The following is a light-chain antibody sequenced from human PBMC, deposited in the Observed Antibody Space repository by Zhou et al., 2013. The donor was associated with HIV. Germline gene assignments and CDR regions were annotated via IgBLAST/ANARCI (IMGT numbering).Light chain of an antibody. CDR2: NAS. CDR1: QDISGW. V-gene: IGKV1-12*01. Sequence: DIQMTQSPSSVSASVGDRVTITCRASQDISGWVAWYQQKPGKAPKFLISNASTLQSGVPSRFSGGGSGTTYTLTISSLQPEDFATYSCQQAHSFPYTFGLGDQVGDQT. J-gene: IGKJ2*01. CDR3: QQAHSFPYT.